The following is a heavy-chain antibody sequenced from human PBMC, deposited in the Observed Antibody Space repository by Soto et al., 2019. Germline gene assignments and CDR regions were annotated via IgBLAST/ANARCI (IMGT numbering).Heavy chain of an antibody. V-gene: IGHV4-59*08. CDR3: ARQLATSGYMGVGAFDI. CDR2: IYYSGST. Sequence: SETLSLTCTVSGGSISSYYWSRIRQPPGKGLEWIGYIYYSGSTNYNPSLKSRVTISVDTSKNQFSLKLSSVTAADTAVYYCARQLATSGYMGVGAFDIWGQGTMVTVSS. CDR1: GGSISSYY. J-gene: IGHJ3*02. D-gene: IGHD3-22*01.